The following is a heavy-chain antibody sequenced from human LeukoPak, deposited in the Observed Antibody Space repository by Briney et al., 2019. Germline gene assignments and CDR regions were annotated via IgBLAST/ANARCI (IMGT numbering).Heavy chain of an antibody. CDR3: ARALSPDYYDSSGYYFGYYYYYGMDV. Sequence: ALVKVSCKASGYTFTSYGISWVRQAPGQGLEWMGWISAYNGNTNYAQKLQGRVTMTTDTSTSTAYMELRSLRSDDTAVYYCARALSPDYYDSSGYYFGYYYYYGMDVWGQGTTVTVSS. J-gene: IGHJ6*02. V-gene: IGHV1-18*01. CDR2: ISAYNGNT. D-gene: IGHD3-22*01. CDR1: GYTFTSYG.